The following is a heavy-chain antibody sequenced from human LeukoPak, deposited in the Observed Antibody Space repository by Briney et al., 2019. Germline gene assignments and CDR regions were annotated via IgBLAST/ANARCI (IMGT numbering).Heavy chain of an antibody. J-gene: IGHJ5*02. V-gene: IGHV3-30*18. CDR2: ISYDGSNK. CDR1: GFTFSSYG. Sequence: GGSLRLSCAASGFTFSSYGMHWVRQAPGKGLEGVAVISYDGSNKYYADSVKGRFTISRDNSKNTLYLQMNSLRAEDTAVYYCAKRGIAVAGNNWFDPWGQGTLVTVSS. D-gene: IGHD6-19*01. CDR3: AKRGIAVAGNNWFDP.